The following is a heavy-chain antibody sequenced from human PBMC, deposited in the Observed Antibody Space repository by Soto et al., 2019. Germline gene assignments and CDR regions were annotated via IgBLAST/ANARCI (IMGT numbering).Heavy chain of an antibody. J-gene: IGHJ4*02. CDR1: GFSLSTSGVG. CDR3: ARSPDFWSGYCFDY. CDR2: IYWDDDK. D-gene: IGHD3-3*01. Sequence: QITLKESGPTLVKPTQTLTLTCTFSGFSLSTSGVGVGWIRHPPGKALEWLALIYWDDDKRYSPSLKSRLTITKDTSKNHVVLTMTNLDPGDTATYYCARSPDFWSGYCFDYWRQGTLVTVSS. V-gene: IGHV2-5*02.